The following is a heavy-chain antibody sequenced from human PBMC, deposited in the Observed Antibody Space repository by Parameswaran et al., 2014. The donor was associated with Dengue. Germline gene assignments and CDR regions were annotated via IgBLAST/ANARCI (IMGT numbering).Heavy chain of an antibody. CDR2: VYHDGTT. V-gene: IGHV4-38-2*02. J-gene: IGHJ4*02. D-gene: IGHD5-24*01. Sequence: WIRQPPGKGLEWIGCVYHDGTTYYNPSLKSRLSILIETSKNQFSLKLNSVTAADTAVYFCVREPQRPRRWPWDWGQGTRVTVSS. CDR3: VREPQRPRRWPWD.